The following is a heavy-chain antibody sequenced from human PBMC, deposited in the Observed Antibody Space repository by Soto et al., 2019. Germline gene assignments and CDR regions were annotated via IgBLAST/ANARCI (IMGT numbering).Heavy chain of an antibody. CDR2: ISGGGDGP. Sequence: EVQLLESGGGLVRPGGSLRLSCAASGFTFYNYAMNWVRQAPGKGLEWVSTISGGGDGPYYADSVKGRFTISRDNSRNTVYLQMNSLRAEDTAVYYCAKKGLGSLATYCTTGDCHSAFEVWGQGTLVTVSS. CDR1: GFTFYNYA. CDR3: AKKGLGSLATYCTTGDCHSAFEV. V-gene: IGHV3-23*01. D-gene: IGHD2-8*01. J-gene: IGHJ3*01.